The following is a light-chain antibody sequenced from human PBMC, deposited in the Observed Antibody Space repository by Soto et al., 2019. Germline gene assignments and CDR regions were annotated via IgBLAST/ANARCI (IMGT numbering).Light chain of an antibody. V-gene: IGKV3-20*01. CDR1: RIIGHNY. J-gene: IGKJ1*01. CDR3: QQLGISPWT. Sequence: DNVMTQSPDTLSVSPGDRATLSCRASRIIGHNYLAWYQQKRGQPPRLLIYATSTRATGIPDRFSGSGSVTNFTLTISRLEPEDFAVYYCQQLGISPWTFGQGTKVEIK. CDR2: ATS.